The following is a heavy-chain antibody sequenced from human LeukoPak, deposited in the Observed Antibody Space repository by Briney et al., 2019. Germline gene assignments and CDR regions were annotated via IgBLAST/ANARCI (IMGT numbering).Heavy chain of an antibody. D-gene: IGHD3-22*01. Sequence: PGGSLRLSCPISGYTHLDMSWVRQAPGKGLEWVSAISGSGGITYYADSVKGRFTISRDNSKNTLYLQMNSLRAEDTAVYYCAGSGYYYSSGGYDAFDIWGQGTMVTVSS. CDR3: AGSGYYYSSGGYDAFDI. J-gene: IGHJ3*02. V-gene: IGHV3-23*01. CDR2: ISGSGGIT. CDR1: GYTHLD.